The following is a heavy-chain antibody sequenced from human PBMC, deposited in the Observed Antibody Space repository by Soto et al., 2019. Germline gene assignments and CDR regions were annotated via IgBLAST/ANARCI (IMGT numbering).Heavy chain of an antibody. Sequence: DVQLLESGGGLVKPAGSLRLSCAASGFTFSSFAMNWVRQAPGKGLEWVASISSSSPFIFYADSVKGRFTLSRDTDNSSVYLQMNSLRAEDRAVYYWTRDGDRLYHGMSVWGQGTTVTVSS. J-gene: IGHJ6*02. CDR1: GFTFSSFA. CDR2: ISSSSPFI. CDR3: TRDGDRLYHGMSV. V-gene: IGHV3-21*06. D-gene: IGHD2-21*02.